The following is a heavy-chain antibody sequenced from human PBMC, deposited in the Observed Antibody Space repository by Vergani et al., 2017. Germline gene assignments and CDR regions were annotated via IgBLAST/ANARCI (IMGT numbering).Heavy chain of an antibody. CDR3: ARVKSGAVLRSFDWLSQGAFDI. CDR1: GGTFSSYA. D-gene: IGHD3-9*01. CDR2: IIPIFGTS. J-gene: IGHJ3*02. V-gene: IGHV1-69*12. Sequence: QVQLVQSGAEVKKPGSSVKVSCKASGGTFSSYAISWVRQAPGQGLEWMGGIIPIFGTSNYAQKFQARVTITADESTSTAYMELSSLRSEDTAVYYCARVKSGAVLRSFDWLSQGAFDIWGQGTTVTVSS.